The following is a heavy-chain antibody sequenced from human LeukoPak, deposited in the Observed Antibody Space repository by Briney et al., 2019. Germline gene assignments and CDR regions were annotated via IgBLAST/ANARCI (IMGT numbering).Heavy chain of an antibody. Sequence: SETLSLTCEVSGYSISSDKYWGWIRQPPGKGLEWLGTIYHTGSTFYNPSLKSRISISVYTSKNQFSLRFTSVTAADTAVYYCARSHSGWQGHNNWFDPWGQGTLVTVSS. J-gene: IGHJ5*02. V-gene: IGHV4-38-2*01. D-gene: IGHD6-25*01. CDR1: GYSISSDKY. CDR3: ARSHSGWQGHNNWFDP. CDR2: IYHTGST.